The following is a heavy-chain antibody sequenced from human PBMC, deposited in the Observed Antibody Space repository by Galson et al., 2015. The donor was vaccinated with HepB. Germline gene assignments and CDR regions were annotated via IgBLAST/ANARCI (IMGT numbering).Heavy chain of an antibody. CDR1: GFTFSSYG. D-gene: IGHD3-16*01. CDR3: AKEGDVEQHPLRRWYVFAAYYYGMDV. CDR2: ISYDGSNK. V-gene: IGHV3-30*18. Sequence: SLRLSCAASGFTFSSYGMHWVRQAPGKGLEWVAVISYDGSNKYYADSVKGRFTISRDNSKNTLYLQMNSLRAEDTAVYYCAKEGDVEQHPLRRWYVFAAYYYGMDVWGQGTTVTVSS. J-gene: IGHJ6*02.